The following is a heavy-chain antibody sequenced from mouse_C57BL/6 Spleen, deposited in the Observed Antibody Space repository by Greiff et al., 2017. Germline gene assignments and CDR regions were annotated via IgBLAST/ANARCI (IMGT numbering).Heavy chain of an antibody. J-gene: IGHJ2*01. CDR2: ISNGGGST. V-gene: IGHV5-12*01. CDR1: GFTFSDYY. CDR3: ARRGVWSYFDY. Sequence: EVMLVESGGGLVQPGGSLKLSCEASGFTFSDYYMYWVRQTPEKRLAWVAYISNGGGSTYYPDTVKGRFTISRDNAKNTLYLQMSRLKSEDTAMYYCARRGVWSYFDYWGQGTTLTVSS. D-gene: IGHD2-10*02.